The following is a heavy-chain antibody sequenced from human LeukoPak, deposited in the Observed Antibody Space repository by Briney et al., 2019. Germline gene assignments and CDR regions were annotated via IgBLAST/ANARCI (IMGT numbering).Heavy chain of an antibody. V-gene: IGHV3-23*01. D-gene: IGHD3-10*01. CDR1: GFTFSSYA. CDR3: AKGPYGSGSYYLDY. Sequence: GGSLRLSCAASGFTFSSYAMSWVRQAPGKGLEWVSAISGSGGSTYYADSVKGRFTISRGNSKNTLYLQMNSLRAEDTAVYYCAKGPYGSGSYYLDYWGQGTLVTVSS. CDR2: ISGSGGST. J-gene: IGHJ4*02.